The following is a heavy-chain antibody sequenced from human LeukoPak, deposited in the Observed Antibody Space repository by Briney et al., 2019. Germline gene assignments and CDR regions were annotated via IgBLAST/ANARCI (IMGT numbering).Heavy chain of an antibody. Sequence: GASVKVSCKASGGTFSSYAISWVRQAPGQGLEWMGRIIPILGIANYAQKFQGRVTITADKSTSTAHMELSSLRSEDTAVYYCASCSSTSCYISHFDYWGQGTLVTVSS. D-gene: IGHD2-2*01. V-gene: IGHV1-69*04. J-gene: IGHJ4*02. CDR1: GGTFSSYA. CDR2: IIPILGIA. CDR3: ASCSSTSCYISHFDY.